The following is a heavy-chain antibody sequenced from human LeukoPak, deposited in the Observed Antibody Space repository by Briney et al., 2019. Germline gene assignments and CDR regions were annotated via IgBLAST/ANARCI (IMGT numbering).Heavy chain of an antibody. Sequence: SSETLSLTCTVSGGSISSGGYYWSWIRQPPGKGLEWIGYIYHSGSTYYNPSLKSRVTISVDRSKNQFSLKLSSVTAADTAVYYCARAPRAHATLIDYWGQGTLVTISS. CDR2: IYHSGST. J-gene: IGHJ4*02. CDR3: ARAPRAHATLIDY. D-gene: IGHD1-26*01. CDR1: GGSISSGGYY. V-gene: IGHV4-30-2*01.